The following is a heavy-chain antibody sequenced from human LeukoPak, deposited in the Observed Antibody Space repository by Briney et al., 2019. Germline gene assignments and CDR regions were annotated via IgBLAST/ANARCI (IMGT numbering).Heavy chain of an antibody. D-gene: IGHD5-24*01. Sequence: SETLSLTCDVSGGSISSGGYYWSWIRQHPGKGLEWIGYIYYSGSTYYNPSLKSRVTISVDTSKNQFSLKLSSVTAADTAVYYCARDNGDGYNSCYFDYWGQGTLVTVSS. CDR2: IYYSGST. CDR3: ARDNGDGYNSCYFDY. CDR1: GGSISSGGYY. V-gene: IGHV4-31*11. J-gene: IGHJ4*02.